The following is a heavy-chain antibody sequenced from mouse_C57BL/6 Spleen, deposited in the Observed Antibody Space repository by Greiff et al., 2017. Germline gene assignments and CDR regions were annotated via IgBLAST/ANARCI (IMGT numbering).Heavy chain of an antibody. D-gene: IGHD2-4*01. V-gene: IGHV1-52*01. CDR1: GYTFTSYW. Sequence: QVQLKQPGAELVRPGSSVKLSCKASGYTFTSYWMHWVKQRPIQGLEWIGNIDPSDSETHYNQKFKDKATLTVDKSSSTAYMQLSSLTSEDSAVYYCARSGDYDRFAYWGQGTLVTVSA. J-gene: IGHJ3*01. CDR3: ARSGDYDRFAY. CDR2: IDPSDSET.